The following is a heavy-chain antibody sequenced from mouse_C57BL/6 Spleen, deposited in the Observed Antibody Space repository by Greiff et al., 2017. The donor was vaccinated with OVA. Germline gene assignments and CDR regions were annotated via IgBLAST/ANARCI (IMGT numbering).Heavy chain of an antibody. Sequence: VQLQQSGPELVKPGASVKISCTASGYSFTGYYMNWVKQSPEKSLEWIGEINPSTGGTNYNQKFKAKATLTVDKSSSTAYMQLKSLTSEDSAVYYCARRHSGDWYVDVWGTGTTVTVSA. D-gene: IGHD3-1*01. CDR3: ARRHSGDWYVDV. V-gene: IGHV1-42*01. J-gene: IGHJ1*03. CDR1: GYSFTGYY. CDR2: INPSTGGT.